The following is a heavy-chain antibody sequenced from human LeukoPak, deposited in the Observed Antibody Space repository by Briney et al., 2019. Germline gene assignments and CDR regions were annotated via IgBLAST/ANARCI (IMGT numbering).Heavy chain of an antibody. D-gene: IGHD3-10*01. J-gene: IGHJ4*02. Sequence: ASVKVSCKASGYTFTSYDINWVRQATGQGLEWMGWMNPNSGNTGYAQKFQGRVTMTRNTSISTAYMELSSLRPEDTAVYYCARGSGVSYYYGSGSSDFDYWGQGTLVTVSS. CDR2: MNPNSGNT. CDR1: GYTFTSYD. CDR3: ARGSGVSYYYGSGSSDFDY. V-gene: IGHV1-8*01.